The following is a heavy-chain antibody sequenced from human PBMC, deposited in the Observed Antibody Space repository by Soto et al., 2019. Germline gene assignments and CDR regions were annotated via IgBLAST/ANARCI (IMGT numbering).Heavy chain of an antibody. CDR3: ARHYSSPNWLDP. J-gene: IGHJ5*02. D-gene: IGHD5-18*01. V-gene: IGHV3-7*03. Sequence: PGGSLRLSCAASGFTFSTYWMSWVRQAPGKGLEWVANIKVDGSEKYYLDSVKGRFTISRDNAKNSLFLQMNSLRAEDTALYYCARHYSSPNWLDPWGQGTMVTVYS. CDR1: GFTFSTYW. CDR2: IKVDGSEK.